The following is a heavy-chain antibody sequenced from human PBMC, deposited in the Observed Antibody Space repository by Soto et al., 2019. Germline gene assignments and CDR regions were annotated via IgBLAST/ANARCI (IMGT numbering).Heavy chain of an antibody. CDR2: ISGSGGST. CDR3: AQGGYTSSGEEGVHHAYDF. V-gene: IGHV3-23*01. Sequence: GGSLRLSFAASGFTFSSYAMSWFRQAPGKGLEWVSGISGSGGSTYYADSVKGRFTISRDNSKKTLYLQMNSLRAEDTAVYYCAQGGYTSSGEEGVHHAYDFWSQGT. CDR1: GFTFSSYA. D-gene: IGHD6-13*01. J-gene: IGHJ4*02.